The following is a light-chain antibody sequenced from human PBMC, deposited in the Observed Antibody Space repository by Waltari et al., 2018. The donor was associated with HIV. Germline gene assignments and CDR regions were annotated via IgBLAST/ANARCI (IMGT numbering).Light chain of an antibody. CDR2: EGI. V-gene: IGLV2-23*01. J-gene: IGLJ2*01. Sequence: QSALTQPASVSGSPGQSITISCTGTRSDIGNYNLASWYQQHPGKAPKLIIYEGIKRPSGVSNRISGSKSANTASLTISGLQAEDEADYYCCSYGGSSNWLFGGGTKLTVL. CDR1: RSDIGNYNL. CDR3: CSYGGSSNWL.